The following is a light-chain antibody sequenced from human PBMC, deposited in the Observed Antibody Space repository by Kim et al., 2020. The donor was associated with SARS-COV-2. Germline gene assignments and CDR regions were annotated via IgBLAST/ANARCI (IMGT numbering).Light chain of an antibody. J-gene: IGLJ2*01. CDR1: KSNIGTNR. V-gene: IGLV1-44*01. CDR2: IDD. CDR3: ATWDDNPNGEVV. Sequence: QTVTISCSGSKSNIGTNRVNWYQQVPGTAPKLIIYIDDQRPSGVPDRFSGSKSGTSASLAISGLQSEDQADYYCATWDDNPNGEVVFGGGTKVTVL.